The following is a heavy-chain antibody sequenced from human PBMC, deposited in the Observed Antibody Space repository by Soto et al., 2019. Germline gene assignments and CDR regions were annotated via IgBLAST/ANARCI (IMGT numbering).Heavy chain of an antibody. CDR3: VGSPGGLGWFDP. J-gene: IGHJ5*02. CDR2: IYYSGST. Sequence: PSETLSLTCTVSGGSISSSSYYWGWFRQPPGKGLEWIGSIYYSGSTYYNPSLKSRVTISVDTSKNQFSLKLSSVTAAYTAVYFCVGSPGGLGWFDPWGLGILVTVSS. V-gene: IGHV4-39*01. D-gene: IGHD6-19*01. CDR1: GGSISSSSYY.